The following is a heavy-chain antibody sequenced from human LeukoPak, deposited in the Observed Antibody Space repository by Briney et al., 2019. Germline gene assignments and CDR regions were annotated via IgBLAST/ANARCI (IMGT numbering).Heavy chain of an antibody. D-gene: IGHD3-3*01. CDR3: ARGDDFWSGPASYLYFDY. V-gene: IGHV1-3*01. CDR1: GYTFTSYA. CDR2: INAGNGNT. Sequence: ASVKVSCKASGYTFTSYAMHWVRQAPGQRLEWMGWINAGNGNTKYSQKFQGRVTITRDTSASTAYMELSSLRSEDTAVYYCARGDDFWSGPASYLYFDYWGQGTLVTVSS. J-gene: IGHJ4*02.